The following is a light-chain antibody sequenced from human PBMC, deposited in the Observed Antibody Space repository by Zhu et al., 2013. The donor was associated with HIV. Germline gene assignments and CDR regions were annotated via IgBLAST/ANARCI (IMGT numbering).Light chain of an antibody. Sequence: DIQMTQSPSSLSASVGDRVTITCRSSQTINGYLHWYQQKPGEAPKLLIFAASNLHSGVPSRLRGSGSGTDFTLTISSLQPEDFATYFCQQGYSTPTFGGGTKVDLK. CDR3: QQGYSTPT. CDR2: AAS. CDR1: QTINGY. J-gene: IGKJ4*01. V-gene: IGKV1-39*01.